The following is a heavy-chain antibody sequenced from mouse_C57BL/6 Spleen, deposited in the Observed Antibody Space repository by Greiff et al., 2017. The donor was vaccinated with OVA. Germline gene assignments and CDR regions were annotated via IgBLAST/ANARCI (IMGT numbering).Heavy chain of an antibody. V-gene: IGHV1-85*01. CDR1: GYTFTSYD. CDR3: ARDEGLRLYYAMDY. D-gene: IGHD2-4*01. J-gene: IGHJ4*01. Sequence: VKLMESGPELVKPGASVKLSCKASGYTFTSYDINWVKQRPGQGLEWIGWIYPRDGSTTYNEKFKGKATLTVDTSSSTAYMELHSLTSEDSAVYFCARDEGLRLYYAMDYWGQGTSVTVSS. CDR2: IYPRDGST.